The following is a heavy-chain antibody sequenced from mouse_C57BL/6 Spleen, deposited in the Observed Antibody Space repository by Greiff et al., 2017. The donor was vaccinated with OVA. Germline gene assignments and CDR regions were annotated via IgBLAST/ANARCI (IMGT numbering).Heavy chain of an antibody. V-gene: IGHV1-81*01. CDR2: IYPRSGNT. CDR3: ARYYYGSSLYFDY. CDR1: GYTFTSYG. J-gene: IGHJ2*01. Sequence: QVQLKQSGAELARPGASVKLSCKASGYTFTSYGISWVKQRTGQGLEWIGEIYPRSGNTYYNEKFKGKATLTADKSSSTAYMELRSLTSEDSAVYFCARYYYGSSLYFDYWGQGTTLTVSS. D-gene: IGHD1-1*01.